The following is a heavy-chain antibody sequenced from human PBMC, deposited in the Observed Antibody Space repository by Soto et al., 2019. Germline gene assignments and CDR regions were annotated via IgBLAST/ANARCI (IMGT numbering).Heavy chain of an antibody. CDR2: IIPIFGTA. V-gene: IGHV1-69*01. CDR3: ARDGGRHSGGIDY. D-gene: IGHD1-26*01. CDR1: GGTFSSYS. J-gene: IGHJ4*02. Sequence: QVQLVQSGAEVKKPGSSVKVSCKASGGTFSSYSINWVRQAPGQGLEWMGEIIPIFGTANYAQKFQGRVTITGDESTRTAYIELSSLRSEDRAVYYCARDGGRHSGGIDYWGQGTLVTVSS.